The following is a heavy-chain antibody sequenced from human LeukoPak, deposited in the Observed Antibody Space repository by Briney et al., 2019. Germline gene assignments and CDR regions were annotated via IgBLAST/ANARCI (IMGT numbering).Heavy chain of an antibody. CDR1: GGSITSGSYY. J-gene: IGHJ4*02. CDR2: IYTSGST. V-gene: IGHV4-61*02. CDR3: ARDSAYYCSSTSCSNRTPFDY. Sequence: SQTLSLTCTVSGGSITSGSYYWSWIRQPAGKGLEWIGRIYTSGSTNYNPSLKTRITISLDTSKNQFSLKLSSVTAADTAVYYCARDSAYYCSSTSCSNRTPFDYWGQGTLVTVSS. D-gene: IGHD2-2*01.